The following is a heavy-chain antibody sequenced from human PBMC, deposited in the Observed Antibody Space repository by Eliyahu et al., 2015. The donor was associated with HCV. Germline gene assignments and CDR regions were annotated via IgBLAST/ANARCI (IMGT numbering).Heavy chain of an antibody. CDR1: GFXXXSCG. CDR3: ARDSYDFWSGQYGMDV. J-gene: IGHJ6*02. D-gene: IGHD3-3*01. Sequence: QVQLVESGGGVVQPGRSLRLXCAASGFXXXSCGMHWXRQAPGKGXEWVAVIWYDGSNKYYADSVKGRFTISRDNSKNTLYLQMNSLRAEDKAVYYCARDSYDFWSGQYGMDVWGQGTTVTVSS. V-gene: IGHV3-33*01. CDR2: IWYDGSNK.